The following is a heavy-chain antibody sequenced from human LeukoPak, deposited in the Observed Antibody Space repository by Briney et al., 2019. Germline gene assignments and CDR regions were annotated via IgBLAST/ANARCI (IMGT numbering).Heavy chain of an antibody. Sequence: SQTLSLTCAISGDSVSSNSVAWNWIRQSPSRGLEWLGRTYYRSKWCNDYAVSVKGRITISPDTSKNQFSLQLNSVTPEDTAVYYCARDHCSGGSCHWRFDYWGQGTLVTVSS. V-gene: IGHV6-1*01. CDR3: ARDHCSGGSCHWRFDY. J-gene: IGHJ4*02. CDR2: TYYRSKWCN. D-gene: IGHD2-15*01. CDR1: GDSVSSNSVA.